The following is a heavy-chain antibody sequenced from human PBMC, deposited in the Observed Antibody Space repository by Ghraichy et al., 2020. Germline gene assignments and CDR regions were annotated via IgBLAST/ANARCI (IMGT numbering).Heavy chain of an antibody. D-gene: IGHD3-16*01. CDR2: IKQDGSDK. V-gene: IGHV3-7*03. CDR3: AREEGPTEGDVTSGAFDV. J-gene: IGHJ3*01. Sequence: GESQNISCVASGFTFSSNYYMTWVRQAPGKGLEWVANIKQDGSDKFYVDSVKGRFTISRDNAKNSLYLQMNSLRAEDTAVYYCAREEGPTEGDVTSGAFDVWGQGTMVTVSS. CDR1: GFTFSSNYY.